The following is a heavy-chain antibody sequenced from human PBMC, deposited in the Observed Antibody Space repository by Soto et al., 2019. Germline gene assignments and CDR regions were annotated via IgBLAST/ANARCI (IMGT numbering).Heavy chain of an antibody. D-gene: IGHD3-22*01. Sequence: GGSRRLSCAASGFTFGNAWINWVRQAPGKGLEWVGRVKSKNDGGTTDFAAPVKGRFAISRDDSKNMVYLEMNSLQTEDTAIYYCTTDSYITSIIVRFDYWGHGTLVTVSS. CDR3: TTDSYITSIIVRFDY. CDR2: VKSKNDGGTT. J-gene: IGHJ4*01. CDR1: GFTFGNAW. V-gene: IGHV3-15*07.